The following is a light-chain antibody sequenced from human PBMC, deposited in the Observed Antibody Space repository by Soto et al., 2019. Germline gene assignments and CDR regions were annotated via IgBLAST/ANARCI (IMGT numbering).Light chain of an antibody. CDR1: QSISSS. Sequence: ETVLTQSPATLSLSPGERATLSCRASQSISSSLAWYQQTPGQAPRLLIYDASKRATGIPARFSGSGSGTDFTLTISSPEPEDFAVYFCQQRFTWPSFGPGTKVDIK. J-gene: IGKJ3*01. CDR2: DAS. CDR3: QQRFTWPS. V-gene: IGKV3-11*01.